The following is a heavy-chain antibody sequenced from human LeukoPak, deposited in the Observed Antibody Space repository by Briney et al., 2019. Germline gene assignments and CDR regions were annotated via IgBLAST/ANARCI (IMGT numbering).Heavy chain of an antibody. J-gene: IGHJ6*02. D-gene: IGHD2-15*01. Sequence: SETLSLTCTVSGGSISSYYWSWIRQPPGKGLEWIGYIYYSGSTNYNPSLKSRVTISVDTSKNQFSLKLSSVTAADTAAYYCARIGYCSGGSCYGDYYGMDVWGQGTTVTVSS. CDR1: GGSISSYY. CDR2: IYYSGST. V-gene: IGHV4-59*08. CDR3: ARIGYCSGGSCYGDYYGMDV.